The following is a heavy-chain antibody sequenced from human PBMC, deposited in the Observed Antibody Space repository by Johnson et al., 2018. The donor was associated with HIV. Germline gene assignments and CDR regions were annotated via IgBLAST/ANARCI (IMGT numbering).Heavy chain of an antibody. CDR2: ISYDGSNK. Sequence: QVQLVESGGGVVQPGRSLRLSCAASGFTFSSYAMHWVRQAPGKGLEWVAVISYDGSNKYYADSVKGRFTISRDNSKNTLYLQMNSLRAEDTAVYYCARTPDTGDAFEIWGQGTMVTVSS. J-gene: IGHJ3*02. D-gene: IGHD3-10*01. V-gene: IGHV3-30-3*01. CDR3: ARTPDTGDAFEI. CDR1: GFTFSSYA.